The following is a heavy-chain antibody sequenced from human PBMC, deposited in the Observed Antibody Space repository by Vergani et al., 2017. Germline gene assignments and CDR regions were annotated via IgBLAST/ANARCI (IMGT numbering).Heavy chain of an antibody. CDR1: GFTFSSYA. CDR2: ISGSGGST. V-gene: IGHV3-23*01. CDR3: AKDLTYYDSSGYYYQGVFDY. J-gene: IGHJ4*02. D-gene: IGHD3-22*01. Sequence: EVQLLESGGGLVQPGGSLRLSCAASGFTFSSYAMSWVRQAPGKGLEWVSAISGSGGSTYYADSVKGRFTISRDNSKNTLYLRMNSLRAEDTAVYYCAKDLTYYDSSGYYYQGVFDYWGQGTLVTVSS.